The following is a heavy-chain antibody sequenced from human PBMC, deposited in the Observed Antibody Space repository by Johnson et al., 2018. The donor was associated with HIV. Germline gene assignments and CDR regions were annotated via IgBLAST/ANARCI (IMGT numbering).Heavy chain of an antibody. D-gene: IGHD3-16*02. CDR2: ISYDGSNK. Sequence: QVQLVESWGGVVQPGRSLRLSCAASGFTFSSYGMHWVRQAPGKGLEWVAVISYDGSNKFYADSVRGRFTISRDYTRNSLDLQMNSLRAEDTAVYYCTTLIVLWGQGTMVTVSS. J-gene: IGHJ3*01. V-gene: IGHV3-30*19. CDR3: TTLIVL. CDR1: GFTFSSYG.